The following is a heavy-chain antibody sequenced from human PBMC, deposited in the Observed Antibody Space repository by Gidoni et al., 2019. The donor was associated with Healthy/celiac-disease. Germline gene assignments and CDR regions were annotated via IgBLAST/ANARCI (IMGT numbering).Heavy chain of an antibody. CDR2: ISAYNGNT. D-gene: IGHD1-26*01. Sequence: QVQLVQSGAEEKKPGASVKVSCKASGYTFTSSGISWVRQAPGQGLGWMGVISAYNGNTNYAQKLQGRVTMTTDTSTSTAYMELRSLRSDDTAVYYCARDPRTRGELHAFDIWGQGTMVTVSS. CDR1: GYTFTSSG. J-gene: IGHJ3*02. V-gene: IGHV1-18*01. CDR3: ARDPRTRGELHAFDI.